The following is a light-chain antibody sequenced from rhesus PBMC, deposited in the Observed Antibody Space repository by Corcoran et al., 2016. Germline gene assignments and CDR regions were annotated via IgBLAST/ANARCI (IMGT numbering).Light chain of an antibody. V-gene: IGKV1-74*01. J-gene: IGKJ2*01. Sequence: DIQMTQSPSSLSASAGDRVTITCRASENVNNYLNWYQQKPGKAPKLLIYKASTLQSGVPSRFSGSGSETDYTFPISSLQPEDVATYYCQHGYGTPYSFGQGTKVEIK. CDR3: QHGYGTPYS. CDR1: ENVNNY. CDR2: KAS.